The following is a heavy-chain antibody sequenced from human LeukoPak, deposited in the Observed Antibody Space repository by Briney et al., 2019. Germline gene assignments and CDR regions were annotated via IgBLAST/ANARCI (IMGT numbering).Heavy chain of an antibody. J-gene: IGHJ3*02. Sequence: SETLSLTCTVSGGSISSYYWSWVRQPPGKGLEWIGYIYYSGSTNYNPSLKSRVTISVDTSKNQFSLKLSSVTAADTAVYYCARGGSRQWPAGDAFDIWGQGTMVTVSS. CDR2: IYYSGST. CDR1: GGSISSYY. D-gene: IGHD6-19*01. V-gene: IGHV4-59*01. CDR3: ARGGSRQWPAGDAFDI.